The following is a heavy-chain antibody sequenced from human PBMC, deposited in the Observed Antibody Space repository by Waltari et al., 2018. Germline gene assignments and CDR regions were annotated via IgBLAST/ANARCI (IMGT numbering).Heavy chain of an antibody. D-gene: IGHD2-8*02. V-gene: IGHV3-30*02. J-gene: IGHJ4*02. CDR3: ANNPYCAGGRCLREWDY. CDR1: EFTLSNYG. Sequence: QVHLVESGGGVVQPGGSLRLSCSASEFTLSNYGMHWVRQAPGKGLEFVAYLHYDGSFSLYTDSVKGRFTVSRDRSKNTLYLQMNNLRSEDTAVYYCANNPYCAGGRCLREWDYWGQGTLVTVSS. CDR2: LHYDGSFS.